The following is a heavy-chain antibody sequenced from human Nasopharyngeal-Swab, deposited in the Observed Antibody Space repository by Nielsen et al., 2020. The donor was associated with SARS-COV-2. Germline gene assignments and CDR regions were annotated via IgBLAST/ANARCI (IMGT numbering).Heavy chain of an antibody. CDR1: GFTFSSYA. V-gene: IGHV3-21*01. D-gene: IGHD4-11*01. CDR2: ISSSSSYI. Sequence: GGSLRLSCAASGFTFSSYAMSWVRQAPGKGLEWVSSISSSSSYIYYADSVKGRFTISRDNAKNSLYLQMNSLRAEDTAVYYCARDTYSNYASYYYYMDVWGKGTTVTVSS. J-gene: IGHJ6*03. CDR3: ARDTYSNYASYYYYMDV.